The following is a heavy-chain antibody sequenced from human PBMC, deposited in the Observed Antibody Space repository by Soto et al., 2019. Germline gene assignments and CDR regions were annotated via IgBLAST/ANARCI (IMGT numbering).Heavy chain of an antibody. V-gene: IGHV4-34*01. CDR1: GGSFSGYY. J-gene: IGHJ6*02. CDR3: ARGGRVYYYYGMDV. CDR2: INHSGST. D-gene: IGHD2-15*01. Sequence: NPSETLSLTCAVYGGSFSGYYWSWIRRPPGKGLEWIGEINHSGSTNYNPSLKSRVTISVDTSKNQFSLKLSSVTAADTAVYYCARGGRVYYYYGMDVWGQGTTVTVSS.